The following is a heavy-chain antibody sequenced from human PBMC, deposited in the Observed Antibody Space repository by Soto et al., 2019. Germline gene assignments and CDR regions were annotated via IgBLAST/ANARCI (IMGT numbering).Heavy chain of an antibody. CDR1: GYTFTSVY. CDR3: ARVHSSSPRFDY. CDR2: INPSGGST. J-gene: IGHJ4*02. D-gene: IGHD6-6*01. V-gene: IGHV1-46*01. Sequence: ASVKVSCKASGYTFTSVYIHWVRQAPGQGLEWMGIINPSGGSTSYAQRFQGRVTMTRDTSTSIVYMELSSLRSEDTAMYFCARVHSSSPRFDYWGQGTLVTVSS.